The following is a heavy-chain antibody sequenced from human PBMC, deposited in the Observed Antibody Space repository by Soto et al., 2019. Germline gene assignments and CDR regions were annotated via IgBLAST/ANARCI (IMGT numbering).Heavy chain of an antibody. J-gene: IGHJ4*02. D-gene: IGHD6-13*01. V-gene: IGHV3-23*01. Sequence: GGSLRLSCAASEFTFSNYAMSWVRQAPGKGLEWVSAISGSGGTTYYADSVKGRFTISRDNSKNTLYLQMNSLRAEDTAVYYCAKETVGNPVGHYWGQGTLVTVSS. CDR3: AKETVGNPVGHY. CDR1: EFTFSNYA. CDR2: ISGSGGTT.